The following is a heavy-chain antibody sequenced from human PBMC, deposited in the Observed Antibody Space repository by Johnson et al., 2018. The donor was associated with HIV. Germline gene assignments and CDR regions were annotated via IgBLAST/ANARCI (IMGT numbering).Heavy chain of an antibody. Sequence: QVQLVESGGGVVQPGRSLRLSCAVSGFTFSYYAMPWVRQAPGKGLEWVGVISYDGSNKYYTDSVTGRFTITSDNSKYTLYVQMSSLRAEDTAVYCCWRHWGGSHAFDIWGQGTMVTVSS. CDR2: ISYDGSNK. J-gene: IGHJ3*02. D-gene: IGHD3-16*01. CDR1: GFTFSYYA. CDR3: WRHWGGSHAFDI. V-gene: IGHV3-30*14.